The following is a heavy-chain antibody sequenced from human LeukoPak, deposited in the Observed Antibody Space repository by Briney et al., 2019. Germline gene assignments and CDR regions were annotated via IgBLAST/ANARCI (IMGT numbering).Heavy chain of an antibody. D-gene: IGHD5-18*01. CDR2: IWYDGSNK. CDR1: GFTFSSYG. J-gene: IGHJ4*02. Sequence: PGRSLRLSCAASGFTFSSYGMHWVRGAPGKGLEGGVVIWYDGSNKYYADSVKGRFTISRDNSKNTLYLQMNSLRAEDTAVYYCARVVDTAMVYLDYWGQGTLVTVSS. V-gene: IGHV3-33*01. CDR3: ARVVDTAMVYLDY.